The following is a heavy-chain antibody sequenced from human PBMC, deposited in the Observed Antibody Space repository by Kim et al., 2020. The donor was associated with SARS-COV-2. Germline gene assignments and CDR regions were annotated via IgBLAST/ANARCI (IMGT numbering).Heavy chain of an antibody. J-gene: IGHJ3*01. V-gene: IGHV3-49*04. Sequence: GGSLRLSCTAAGFTFGDYAMTWVRQAPGRGLEWVGFITSKTYGGTTEYATSVKGRFTISRDDSRSIAYLQMDSLKTDDTAVYYCARVTLLRGVDAFDLWGRGTMVTVSS. CDR2: ITSKTYGGTT. D-gene: IGHD3-10*01. CDR3: ARVTLLRGVDAFDL. CDR1: GFTFGDYA.